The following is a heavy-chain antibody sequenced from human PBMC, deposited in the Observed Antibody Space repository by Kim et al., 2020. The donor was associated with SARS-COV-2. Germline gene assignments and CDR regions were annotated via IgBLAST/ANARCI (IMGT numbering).Heavy chain of an antibody. D-gene: IGHD2-15*01. CDR2: IWYDGSNK. J-gene: IGHJ4*02. CDR3: AKDAVGGSYYFDY. V-gene: IGHV3-33*06. Sequence: GGSLRLSCAASGFTFSSYGMHWVRQAPGKGLEWVAVIWYDGSNKYYADSVKGRFTISRDNSKNTLYLQMNSLRAEDTAVYYCAKDAVGGSYYFDYWGQGTLVTVSS. CDR1: GFTFSSYG.